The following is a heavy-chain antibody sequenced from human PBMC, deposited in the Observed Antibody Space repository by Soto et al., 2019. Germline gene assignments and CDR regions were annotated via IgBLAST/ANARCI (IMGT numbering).Heavy chain of an antibody. CDR2: ISAYNGNT. V-gene: IGHV1-18*01. D-gene: IGHD2-15*01. Sequence: ASVKVSCKASGYTITRYGMRWVRQAPGQGLEWMGWISAYNGNTNYAQKLQGRVTMTTDTSTSTAYMELRSLRSDDTAVYYCARATLLGYCSGGSCYSDYYYGMDVWGQGTTVTV. J-gene: IGHJ6*02. CDR1: GYTITRYG. CDR3: ARATLLGYCSGGSCYSDYYYGMDV.